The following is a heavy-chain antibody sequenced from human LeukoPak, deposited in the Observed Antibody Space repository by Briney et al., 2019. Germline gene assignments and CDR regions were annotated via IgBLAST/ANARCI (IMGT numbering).Heavy chain of an antibody. CDR2: MNPNSGNT. V-gene: IGHV1-8*03. CDR3: ARGTLRRVTIFGVVPYYYYMDV. D-gene: IGHD3-3*01. Sequence: GASVKVSCKASGYTFTGYYMHWVRQAPGQGLEWMGWMNPNSGNTGYAQKFQGRVTITRNTSISTAYMELSSLRSEDTAVYYCARGTLRRVTIFGVVPYYYYMDVWGKGTTVTISS. CDR1: GYTFTGYY. J-gene: IGHJ6*03.